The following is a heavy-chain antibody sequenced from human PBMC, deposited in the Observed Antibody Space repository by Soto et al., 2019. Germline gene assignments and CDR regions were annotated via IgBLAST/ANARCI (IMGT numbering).Heavy chain of an antibody. CDR2: IYNSGTT. Sequence: QVQLQESGPGLVKPSQTLSLTCTVSGGSISSGGYFWSWIRQPPGKGLEWIGHIYNSGTTYNNPSLKSRVTMSVETSMNQFSLKLSSVTAADTAVYYCTRGPSGDKVDYWGQGALVTVSS. V-gene: IGHV4-30-4*01. CDR3: TRGPSGDKVDY. J-gene: IGHJ4*02. D-gene: IGHD7-27*01. CDR1: GGSISSGGYF.